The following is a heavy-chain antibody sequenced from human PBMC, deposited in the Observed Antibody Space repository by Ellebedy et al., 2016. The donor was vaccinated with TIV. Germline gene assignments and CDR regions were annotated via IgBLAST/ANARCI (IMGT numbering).Heavy chain of an antibody. CDR3: ARPFLIVYAPFDC. J-gene: IGHJ4*02. CDR2: ISSDGSNT. CDR1: GFTFSSYA. Sequence: PGGSLRLSCAASGFTFSSYALHWVRQAPGKGLEWVAVISSDGSNTYYADSVKGRFTISRDNSKNTLYLQMNSLRAEDTAVYYCARPFLIVYAPFDCWGQGTLVTVSS. D-gene: IGHD2-8*01. V-gene: IGHV3-30-3*01.